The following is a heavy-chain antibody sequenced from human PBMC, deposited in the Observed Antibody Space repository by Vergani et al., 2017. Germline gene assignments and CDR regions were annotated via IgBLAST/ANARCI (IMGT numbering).Heavy chain of an antibody. CDR1: GFTFSSYA. J-gene: IGHJ2*01. Sequence: EVQLLESGGGLVQPGGSLRLSCAASGFTFSSYAMSWVRQAPGKGLEWVSAISGSGGSTYYADSVKGRFTISIDNSKTTLYVQMNSLRAEDTAVYYCAKESVSFWGNWYFDLWGRGTLVTVSS. CDR3: AKESVSFWGNWYFDL. V-gene: IGHV3-23*01. D-gene: IGHD7-27*01. CDR2: ISGSGGST.